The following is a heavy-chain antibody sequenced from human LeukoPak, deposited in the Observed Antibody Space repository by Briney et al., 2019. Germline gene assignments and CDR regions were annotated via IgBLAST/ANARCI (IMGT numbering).Heavy chain of an antibody. CDR2: IYYSGST. V-gene: IGHV4-31*03. CDR3: ARVKDYYDSSGYYLDY. J-gene: IGHJ4*02. Sequence: KSSETLSLTCTVSGGSISSGGYYWSWIRQHPGKGLEWIGYIYYSGSTYYNPSLKSRVTISVDTSKNQFSLKLSSVTAADTAVYYCARVKDYYDSSGYYLDYWGQGTLVTVSS. CDR1: GGSISSGGYY. D-gene: IGHD3-22*01.